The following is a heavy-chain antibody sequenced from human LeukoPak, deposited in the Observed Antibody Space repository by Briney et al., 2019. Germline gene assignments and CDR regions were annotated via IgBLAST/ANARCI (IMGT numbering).Heavy chain of an antibody. Sequence: GGSLRLSCTASGFSFSSYWMHWVRQAPGKGLEWVAVIWYDGSNKYYRDSIKGRFTISRDNSKNTLYLQMNSLRAEDTAVYYCAKGLTRRYLDYWGQGTLVTVSS. CDR1: GFSFSSYW. J-gene: IGHJ4*02. D-gene: IGHD3-9*01. CDR3: AKGLTRRYLDY. V-gene: IGHV3-33*06. CDR2: IWYDGSNK.